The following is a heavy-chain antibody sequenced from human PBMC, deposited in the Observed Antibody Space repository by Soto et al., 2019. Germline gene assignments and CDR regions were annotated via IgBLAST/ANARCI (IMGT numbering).Heavy chain of an antibody. D-gene: IGHD4-4*01. V-gene: IGHV3-33*01. CDR2: IWYDGSNK. Sequence: QVQLVESGGGVVQPGRSLRLSCAASGFTFSSYGMHWVRQAPGKGLEWVAVIWYDGSNKYYADSVKGRFTISRDNSKNTRYLPMNSLRDEDTAVYYCARESQYYYDNWGQGTLVTVSS. J-gene: IGHJ4*02. CDR1: GFTFSSYG. CDR3: ARESQYYYDN.